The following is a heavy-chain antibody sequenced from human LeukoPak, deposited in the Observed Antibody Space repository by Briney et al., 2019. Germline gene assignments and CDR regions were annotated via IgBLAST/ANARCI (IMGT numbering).Heavy chain of an antibody. CDR1: GYTFTSYY. CDR2: INPSGGST. Sequence: ASVKVSCKASGYTFTSYYMHWVRQAPGQGLEWMGIINPSGGSTSYAQKFQGRVTMTRDTSTSTVYMALSSLRSEDTAVYYCARAADNSGYSDYYYYMDVWGKGTTVTVSS. V-gene: IGHV1-46*01. J-gene: IGHJ6*03. D-gene: IGHD5-12*01. CDR3: ARAADNSGYSDYYYYMDV.